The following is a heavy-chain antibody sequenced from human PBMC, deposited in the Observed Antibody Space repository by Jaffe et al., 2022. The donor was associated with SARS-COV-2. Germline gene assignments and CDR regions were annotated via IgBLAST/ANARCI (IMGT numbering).Heavy chain of an antibody. D-gene: IGHD3-16*01. CDR1: GYRFTNFW. CDR2: IDPTDSYT. CDR3: ARRGEQRPPYYGLDV. V-gene: IGHV5-10-1*03. Sequence: EVQLVQSGAGVKKPGESLRISCQGSGYRFTNFWINWVRQMPGRGLEWMGNIDPTDSYTNYSPSFQGHVTISIDKSINTAYLQWSSLKASDSAIYYCARRGEQRPPYYGLDVWGPGTTVIVSS. J-gene: IGHJ6*02.